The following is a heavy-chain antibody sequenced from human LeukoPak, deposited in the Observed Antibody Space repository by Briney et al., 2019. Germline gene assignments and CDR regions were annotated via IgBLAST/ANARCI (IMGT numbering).Heavy chain of an antibody. V-gene: IGHV4-34*01. CDR1: GGSFSGYY. CDR3: ARGPTISETGYFDF. J-gene: IGHJ4*03. CDR2: IDHRGDT. Sequence: SETLSLTCAVYGGSFSGYYWSWIRQSPGKGLEWIAEIDHRGDTNYNPSVKSRVTISVDTSKNQFSLKVRSLSAADTAVYYCARGPTISETGYFDFWGQGTPVTVSS. D-gene: IGHD1-1*01.